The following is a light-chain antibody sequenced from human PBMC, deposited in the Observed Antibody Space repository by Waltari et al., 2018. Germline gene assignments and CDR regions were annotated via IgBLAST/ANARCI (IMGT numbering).Light chain of an antibody. J-gene: IGKJ3*01. CDR2: DAS. Sequence: DLQMTQSPSSLSASVGDRVNITCRASQGIRNYLAWYQHKPGKAPILLIYDASRLESGFPSRFSGGGAETDYTLTINNLQPEDFASYCCQQYYDTPGVTFDPGTTVDIK. CDR1: QGIRNY. V-gene: IGKV1-NL1*01. CDR3: QQYYDTPGVT.